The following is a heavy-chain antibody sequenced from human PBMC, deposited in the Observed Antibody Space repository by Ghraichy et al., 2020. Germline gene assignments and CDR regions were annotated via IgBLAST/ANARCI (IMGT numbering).Heavy chain of an antibody. J-gene: IGHJ3*02. CDR1: GFTFRSYV. Sequence: GGSLRLSCAASGFTFRSYVMSWVRQAPGEGPEWVSGISGSGGSTYYADSVKGRFTISRDNSKKTLYLQMNSLRVDDTAAYYCVQGGAAAGASGAFDIWGQGTMVTVSS. CDR2: ISGSGGST. V-gene: IGHV3-23*01. D-gene: IGHD6-13*01. CDR3: VQGGAAAGASGAFDI.